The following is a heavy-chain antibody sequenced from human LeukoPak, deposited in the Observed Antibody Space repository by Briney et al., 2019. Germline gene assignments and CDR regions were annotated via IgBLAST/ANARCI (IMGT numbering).Heavy chain of an antibody. D-gene: IGHD3-22*01. Sequence: SETLSLTRTVSGGSISSYYWSWIRQPAGKGLEWIGRIYTSGSTNYNPSLKSRVTMSVDTSKNQFSLKLSSVTAADTAVYYCARAPGHDSSGYYYSYYYYYMDVWGKGTTVTISS. V-gene: IGHV4-4*07. CDR1: GGSISSYY. CDR2: IYTSGST. CDR3: ARAPGHDSSGYYYSYYYYYMDV. J-gene: IGHJ6*03.